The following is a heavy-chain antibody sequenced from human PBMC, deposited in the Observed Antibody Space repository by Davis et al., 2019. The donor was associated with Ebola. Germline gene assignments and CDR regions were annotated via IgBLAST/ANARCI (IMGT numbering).Heavy chain of an antibody. CDR1: GFTFSSYG. V-gene: IGHV3-33*05. CDR3: ARGLSIAVAGTFDY. J-gene: IGHJ4*02. Sequence: GESLKISCAASGFTFSSYGMHWVRQAPGKGLEWVAVISYDGSNKYYADSVKGRFTISRDNSKNTLYLQMNSLRAEDTAVYYCARGLSIAVAGTFDYWGQETLVTVSS. D-gene: IGHD6-19*01. CDR2: ISYDGSNK.